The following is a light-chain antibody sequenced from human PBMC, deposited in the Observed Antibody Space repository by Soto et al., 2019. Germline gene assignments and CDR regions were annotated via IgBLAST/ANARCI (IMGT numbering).Light chain of an antibody. V-gene: IGLV2-23*01. Sequence: QSVLTQPASVSGSPGQSITISCTGTSSDVGSYNLVSWYQQHTGKAPKLMIYEGSKRPPGVSSRFSGSKSGNTASLTISGLQAEDEADYYCCSYAGSSTYVFGTGTKVTVL. J-gene: IGLJ1*01. CDR3: CSYAGSSTYV. CDR2: EGS. CDR1: SSDVGSYNL.